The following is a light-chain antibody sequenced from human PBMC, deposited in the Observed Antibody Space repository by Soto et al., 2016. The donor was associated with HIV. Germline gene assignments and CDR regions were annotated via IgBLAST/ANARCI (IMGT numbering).Light chain of an antibody. CDR1: QGIRNE. J-gene: IGKJ2*01. Sequence: AIQMTQSPSSLSASVGDRVTITCRASQGIRNELGWYQQKPGKAPKLLIYAASSLGSGVPLRFSGSGSGTDFTLTISSLQPEDSASYFCLQDYTYPYTFGQGTKLEIK. CDR3: LQDYTYPYT. CDR2: AAS. V-gene: IGKV1-6*01.